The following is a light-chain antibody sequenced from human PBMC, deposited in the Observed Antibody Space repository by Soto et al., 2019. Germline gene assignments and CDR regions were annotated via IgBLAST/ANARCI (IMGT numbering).Light chain of an antibody. CDR3: AAWDDSLNGAV. CDR1: SSNIGSTI. J-gene: IGLJ7*01. CDR2: GDN. V-gene: IGLV1-44*01. Sequence: QSVLTQPPSASGTPGQRVTISCSGSSSNIGSTIVNCYQQLPGTAPNLLISGDNQRPSGVPDRCAGAKSGTSGSLAIRGLQSEADADYYCAAWDDSLNGAVFGGGTPLTVL.